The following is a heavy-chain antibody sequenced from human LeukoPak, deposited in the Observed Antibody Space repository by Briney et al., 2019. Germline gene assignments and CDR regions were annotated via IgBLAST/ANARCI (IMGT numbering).Heavy chain of an antibody. D-gene: IGHD1-1*01. CDR3: ARLRERPKYFIDY. Sequence: GESLKISCTCSGYSFTNYWIVWVRQMPGKGLERMGVIYPGDSETRYSPSFQGQVTISVDKSISTAYLQWSRLKASGTAMYFCARLRERPKYFIDYWGQGTQVTVSS. J-gene: IGHJ4*02. CDR1: GYSFTNYW. CDR2: IYPGDSET. V-gene: IGHV5-51*01.